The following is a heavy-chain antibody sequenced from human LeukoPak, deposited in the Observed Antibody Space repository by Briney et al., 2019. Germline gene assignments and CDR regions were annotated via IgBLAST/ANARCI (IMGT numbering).Heavy chain of an antibody. Sequence: SETLSLTCAVSGGSISSSNWWSWVRQPPGKGLEWIGEIYHSGSTNYNPSLKSRVTISVDKSKNQFSLKLSSVTAADTAVYYCASDNYYGSGSHLLHWGQGTLVTVSS. CDR3: ASDNYYGSGSHLLH. D-gene: IGHD3-10*01. CDR2: IYHSGST. J-gene: IGHJ1*01. V-gene: IGHV4-4*02. CDR1: GGSISSSNW.